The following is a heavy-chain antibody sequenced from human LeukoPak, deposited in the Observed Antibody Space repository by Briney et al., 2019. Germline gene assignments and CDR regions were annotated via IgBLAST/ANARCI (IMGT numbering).Heavy chain of an antibody. D-gene: IGHD2-15*01. Sequence: ASVKVSCKASGYTFTSYGISWVRQAPGQGLEWMGWISAYNGNTSYAQELQGRVTMTTDTSTSTAYMELRSLRSDDTAVYYCASSFGGFTFDYWGQGTLVTVSS. CDR3: ASSFGGFTFDY. CDR1: GYTFTSYG. CDR2: ISAYNGNT. V-gene: IGHV1-18*01. J-gene: IGHJ4*02.